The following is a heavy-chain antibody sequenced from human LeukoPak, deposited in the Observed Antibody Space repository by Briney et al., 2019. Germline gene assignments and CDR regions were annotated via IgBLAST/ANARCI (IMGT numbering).Heavy chain of an antibody. CDR3: AEAHDILDYFAC. Sequence: GGALILSCSASRFPFISYAMHWVRQAPGKGLERVAVISYDGSNKYYADSVKGRFTISRDNSKNTLYLQMSSLRAEDTAVYYCAEAHDILDYFACWGQGTLVTVSS. V-gene: IGHV3-30-3*02. CDR2: ISYDGSNK. CDR1: RFPFISYA. J-gene: IGHJ4*02. D-gene: IGHD3-9*01.